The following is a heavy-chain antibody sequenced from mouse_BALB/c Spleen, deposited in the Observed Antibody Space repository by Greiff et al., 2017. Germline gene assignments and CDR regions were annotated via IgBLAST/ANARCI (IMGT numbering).Heavy chain of an antibody. V-gene: IGHV1-54*01. CDR3: ARSTARARFAY. CDR1: GYAFTNYL. D-gene: IGHD3-2*01. CDR2: INPGSGGT. Sequence: VQLQQSGAELVRPGTSVKVSCKASGYAFTNYLIEWVKQRPGQGLEWIGVINPGSGGTNYNEKFKGKATLTADKSSSTAYMQLSSLTSDDSAVYFCARSTARARFAYWGQGTLVTVSA. J-gene: IGHJ3*01.